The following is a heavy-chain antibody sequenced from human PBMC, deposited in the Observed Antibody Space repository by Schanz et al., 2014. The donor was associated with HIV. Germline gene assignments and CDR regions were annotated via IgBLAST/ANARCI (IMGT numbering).Heavy chain of an antibody. CDR1: GFIFRNFW. Sequence: MQLVESGGAVVRPGGSLRLSCAASGFIFRNFWMTWVRQVPGKGLEWVAHIKTDGSEQRYVDSVKGRFTISRDNAKNSVYLQMNSLRGEDTAVYYCARENWDVAIGYSWGQGVLVIVSA. V-gene: IGHV3-7*01. CDR2: IKTDGSEQ. CDR3: ARENWDVAIGYS. J-gene: IGHJ5*02. D-gene: IGHD1-1*01.